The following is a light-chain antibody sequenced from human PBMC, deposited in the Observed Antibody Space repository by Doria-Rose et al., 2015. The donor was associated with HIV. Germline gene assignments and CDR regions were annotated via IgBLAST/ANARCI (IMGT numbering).Light chain of an antibody. CDR3: SSYTSSTFYV. CDR2: ELS. CDR1: SSDVGSYNR. J-gene: IGLJ1*01. Sequence: PGQSVTISCTGTSSDVGSYNRVSWYQQPPGTAPKLMIYELSNRPSGVPDRFSGSKSGNTVSLTISGLQTEDEADYYCSSYTSSTFYVFGTGTKVTVL. V-gene: IGLV2-18*02.